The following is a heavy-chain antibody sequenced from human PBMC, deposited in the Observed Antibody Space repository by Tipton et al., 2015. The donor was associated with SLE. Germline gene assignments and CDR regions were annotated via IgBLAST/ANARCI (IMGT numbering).Heavy chain of an antibody. D-gene: IGHD6-6*01. CDR2: IYYSGST. CDR1: GGSISGYY. CDR3: ARQSSSDAFDI. V-gene: IGHV4-39*01. J-gene: IGHJ3*02. Sequence: TLSLTCTVSGGSISGYYWGWIRQPPGKGLEWIGSIYYSGSTYYNPSLKSRVTISVDTSKNQFSLKLSSVTAADTAVYYCARQSSSDAFDIWGQGTMVTVSS.